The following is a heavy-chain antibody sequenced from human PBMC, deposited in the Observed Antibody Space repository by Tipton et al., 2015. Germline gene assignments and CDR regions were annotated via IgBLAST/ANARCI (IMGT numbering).Heavy chain of an antibody. V-gene: IGHV1-2*04. J-gene: IGHJ4*02. CDR2: INPNTGDT. D-gene: IGHD3-22*01. CDR1: GYTFSNYG. Sequence: QSGPEVKKPGASVKVSCKASGYTFSNYGYIWVRQAPGQGLEWMGWINPNTGDTNSAQKFQGWVTMTRDTSISTAYMELSRLRSDDTAMYYCARVNVYYDSSGYLAFWGQGTLVTVSS. CDR3: ARVNVYYDSSGYLAF.